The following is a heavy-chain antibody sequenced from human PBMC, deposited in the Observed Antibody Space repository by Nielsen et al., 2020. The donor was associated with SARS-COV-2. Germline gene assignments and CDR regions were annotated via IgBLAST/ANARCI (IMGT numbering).Heavy chain of an antibody. CDR1: GFPFSDYY. V-gene: IGHV3-53*01. J-gene: IGHJ3*02. CDR3: AREKRGIQLWLRAFDI. CDR2: IYSGGST. Sequence: GGSLRPPFPAPGFPFSDYYLSWIRQPPGKGLEWVPVIYSGGSTYYADSVKGRFTISRDNSKNTLYLQMNSLRAEDTAVYYCAREKRGIQLWLRAFDIWGQGTMVTVSS. D-gene: IGHD5-18*01.